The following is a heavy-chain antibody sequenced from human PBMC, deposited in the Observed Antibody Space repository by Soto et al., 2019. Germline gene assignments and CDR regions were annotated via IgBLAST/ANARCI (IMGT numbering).Heavy chain of an antibody. CDR2: ISWDGGST. D-gene: IGHD5-18*01. CDR3: ATGSPQLWLIVDI. J-gene: IGHJ3*02. CDR1: GFTFDDYT. V-gene: IGHV3-43*01. Sequence: GGSLRLSCAASGFTFDDYTMHWVRQAPGKGLEWVSLISWDGGSTYYADSVKGRFTISRDNSKNSLYLQMNSLRTEDTALYYCATGSPQLWLIVDIWGRGTMFA.